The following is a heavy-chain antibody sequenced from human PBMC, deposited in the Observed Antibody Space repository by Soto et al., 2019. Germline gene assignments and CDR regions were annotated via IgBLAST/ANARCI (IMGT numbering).Heavy chain of an antibody. CDR3: ARGMTRPTPLDY. D-gene: IGHD2-8*01. Sequence: QVQLVQSGAEEKKPGASVKVSCKASGYTFTSYAMHWVRQAPGQRLEWMGWINAGNGNTKYSQKFQSRVTITRDTSASTVYMALRSLRSEATAVYYCARGMTRPTPLDYWGQGTLVTVSS. CDR1: GYTFTSYA. V-gene: IGHV1-3*05. CDR2: INAGNGNT. J-gene: IGHJ4*02.